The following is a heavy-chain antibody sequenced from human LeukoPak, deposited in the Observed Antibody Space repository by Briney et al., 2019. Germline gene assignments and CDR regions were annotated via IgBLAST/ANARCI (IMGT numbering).Heavy chain of an antibody. CDR1: GSTFSTYA. CDR2: ISGSGGGT. D-gene: IGHD6-13*01. Sequence: PGGSLRLSCPASGSTFSTYAMSWVRQAPGKGLEWASSISGSGGGTCHADSVKGRFTISRDSSKNTLYLQMNSLRAEDTAIYYCARVIRAAPGKGYFDYWGQGTLVTVSS. V-gene: IGHV3-23*01. J-gene: IGHJ4*02. CDR3: ARVIRAAPGKGYFDY.